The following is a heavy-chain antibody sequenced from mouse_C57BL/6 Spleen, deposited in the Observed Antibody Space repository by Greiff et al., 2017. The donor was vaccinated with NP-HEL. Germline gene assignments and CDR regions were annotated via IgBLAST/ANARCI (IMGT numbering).Heavy chain of an antibody. J-gene: IGHJ3*01. CDR3: ASPTAQGRGFAY. CDR1: GYTFTSYW. V-gene: IGHV1-69*01. Sequence: QVQLQQPGAELVMPGASVKLSCKASGYTFTSYWMHWVKQRPGQGLEWIGELDPSDSSTNYNQKFTGKSTLTVDKSSSTAYMQLSSLTSADSAVYYCASPTAQGRGFAYWGQGTLVTVSA. CDR2: LDPSDSST. D-gene: IGHD3-2*02.